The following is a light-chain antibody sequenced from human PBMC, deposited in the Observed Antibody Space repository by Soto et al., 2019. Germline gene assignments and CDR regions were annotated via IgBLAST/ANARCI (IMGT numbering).Light chain of an antibody. Sequence: QSALTQPRSVSGSPGQSVTISCTGTSNDVGDYDYVSWYQQYPGKAPKLIIYDVNKRPSGVPDRFSGSKSGNTASLTISALQAEDEAHYYCCSYAGGYTFVFGTGTKLTVL. V-gene: IGLV2-11*01. J-gene: IGLJ1*01. CDR3: CSYAGGYTFV. CDR1: SNDVGDYDY. CDR2: DVN.